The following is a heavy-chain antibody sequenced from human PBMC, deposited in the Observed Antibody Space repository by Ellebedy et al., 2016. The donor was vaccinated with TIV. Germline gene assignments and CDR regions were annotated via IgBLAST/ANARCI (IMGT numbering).Heavy chain of an antibody. V-gene: IGHV3-15*07. CDR3: NTELLGWQQYWDLY. Sequence: GESLKISCAASGFTFTDAWMNWVRQAPAKGLEWVGRIKSKTNGETTDYAAPVKGRFTISRDDSEHTLHLQMSSLKTEDTAVYYCNTELLGWQQYWDLYWGQGTLVTVSS. CDR1: GFTFTDAW. J-gene: IGHJ4*02. CDR2: IKSKTNGETT. D-gene: IGHD5-24*01.